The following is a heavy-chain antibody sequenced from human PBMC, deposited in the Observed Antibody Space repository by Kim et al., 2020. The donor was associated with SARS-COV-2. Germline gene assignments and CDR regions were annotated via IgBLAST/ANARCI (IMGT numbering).Heavy chain of an antibody. J-gene: IGHJ6*02. Sequence: SETLSLTCTVSGGSISSSSYYWGWIRQPPGKGLEWIGSIYYSGSTYYNPSLKSRVTISVDTSKNQFSLKLSAVTAADTAVYYCARDIVVVPAVYMDYYYGMDVWGQGTTVTVSS. CDR1: GGSISSSSYY. CDR2: IYYSGST. CDR3: ARDIVVVPAVYMDYYYGMDV. V-gene: IGHV4-39*07. D-gene: IGHD2-2*01.